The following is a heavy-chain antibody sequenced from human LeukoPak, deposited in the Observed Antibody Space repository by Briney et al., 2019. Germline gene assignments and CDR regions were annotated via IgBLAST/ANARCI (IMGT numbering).Heavy chain of an antibody. CDR2: INPSGSST. Sequence: ASVTLSCKASGYTFTSYYMHWVRQAPGQGLEWRGIINPSGSSTSYAQKSQGRVTMTRDMSTSTVYMELSSLRSEDPAVYYCARHSNVVVADYFGYWGQGTLVTVSS. CDR3: ARHSNVVVADYFGY. V-gene: IGHV1-46*01. CDR1: GYTFTSYY. J-gene: IGHJ4*02. D-gene: IGHD2-21*01.